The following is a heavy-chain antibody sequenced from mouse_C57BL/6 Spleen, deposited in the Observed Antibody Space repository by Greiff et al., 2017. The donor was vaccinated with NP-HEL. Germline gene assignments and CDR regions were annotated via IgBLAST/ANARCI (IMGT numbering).Heavy chain of an antibody. CDR1: GYTFTSYW. CDR3: ARGVDYYGSASRYFDV. CDR2: FYPGSGST. Sequence: QVQLQQPGAELVKPGASVKMSCKASGYTFTSYWITWVKQRPGQGLEWIGDFYPGSGSTNYNEKFKSKATLTVDTSSSTVYMELSSLTSEDSAVYYCARGVDYYGSASRYFDVWGTGTTVTVSS. J-gene: IGHJ1*03. V-gene: IGHV1-55*01. D-gene: IGHD1-1*01.